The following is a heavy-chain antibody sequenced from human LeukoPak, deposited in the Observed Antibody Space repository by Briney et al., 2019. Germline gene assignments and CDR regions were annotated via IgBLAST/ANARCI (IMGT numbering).Heavy chain of an antibody. CDR3: ASEGSGYDGY. J-gene: IGHJ4*02. Sequence: ASVKVSCKASGGTFSSYAISWVRQAPREVLEWMGRIIPILGIANYAQKFQGRVTITADKSTSTAYMELSSLRSEDTAVYYCASEGSGYDGYWGQGTLVTVSS. V-gene: IGHV1-69*04. CDR2: IIPILGIA. CDR1: GGTFSSYA. D-gene: IGHD5-12*01.